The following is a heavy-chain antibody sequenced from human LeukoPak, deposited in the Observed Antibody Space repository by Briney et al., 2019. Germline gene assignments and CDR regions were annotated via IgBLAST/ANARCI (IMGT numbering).Heavy chain of an antibody. Sequence: GGSLRLSCAASGFTFSSYAMSWVRQAPGKGLEWVGRIRNKANSYTTEYAASVKGRFTISRDDSNNSLYLQMSSLKTEDTAVYYCARIRNAAFDIWGLGTMVTVSS. CDR2: IRNKANSYTT. V-gene: IGHV3-72*01. J-gene: IGHJ3*02. CDR3: ARIRNAAFDI. CDR1: GFTFSSYA.